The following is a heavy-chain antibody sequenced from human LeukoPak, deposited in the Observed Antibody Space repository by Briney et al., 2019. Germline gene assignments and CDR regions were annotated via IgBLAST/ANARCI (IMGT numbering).Heavy chain of an antibody. Sequence: ASVKVSCKASGYTFTGYYMHWVRQAPGQGLEWMGWINPNSGGTNYAQKFQGRVTMTRDTSISTAYMELTRLRSDDTAMYYCARDSHDFDWFPFDYWGQGTLVTVSS. J-gene: IGHJ4*02. CDR1: GYTFTGYY. CDR3: ARDSHDFDWFPFDY. D-gene: IGHD3-9*01. V-gene: IGHV1-2*02. CDR2: INPNSGGT.